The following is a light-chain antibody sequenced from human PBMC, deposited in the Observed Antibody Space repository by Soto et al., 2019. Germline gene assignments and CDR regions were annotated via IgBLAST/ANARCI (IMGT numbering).Light chain of an antibody. CDR1: QSISSW. Sequence: DIQMTQSPSTLSASVGDRVTITCRATQSISSWLAWYQQKPGKAPKLLIYTASNLDSGVPSRFSGSGSGTEFTLTIRSLQADDFATYYCQQFSSYSRTFGQGTKVEMK. CDR2: TAS. J-gene: IGKJ1*01. V-gene: IGKV1-5*01. CDR3: QQFSSYSRT.